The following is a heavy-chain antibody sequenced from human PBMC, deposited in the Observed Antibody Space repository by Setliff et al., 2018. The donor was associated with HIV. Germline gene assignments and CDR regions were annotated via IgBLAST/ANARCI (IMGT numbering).Heavy chain of an antibody. Sequence: GASVKVSCKVSGYTLTDFSIHWVRQAPGKGLEWMGGFDPEDGETIYAQKFQGRVTMTEDTSTDTAYMELSSLRSEDTALYYCATFRRGSGRYYYYMDVWGKGTTVTSP. CDR3: ATFRRGSGRYYYYMDV. V-gene: IGHV1-24*01. CDR1: GYTLTDFS. D-gene: IGHD3-10*01. CDR2: FDPEDGET. J-gene: IGHJ6*03.